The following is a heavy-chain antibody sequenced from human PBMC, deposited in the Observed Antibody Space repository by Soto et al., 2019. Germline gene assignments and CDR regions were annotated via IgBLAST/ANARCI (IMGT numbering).Heavy chain of an antibody. J-gene: IGHJ3*01. CDR1: GFTFSAFW. CDR2: IKRSGTVT. Sequence: EVQLVESGGGLVQPGESLRLSCAASGFTFSAFWITWLLPAPGKGLEWVANIKRSGTVTHYGDSVEGRCTLSRVNAQNFVFLHLNILRPEETAMYSYARAFAAPGKFFYEAFDVWGQGTLVTVSS. V-gene: IGHV3-7*04. CDR3: ARAFAAPGKFFYEAFDV.